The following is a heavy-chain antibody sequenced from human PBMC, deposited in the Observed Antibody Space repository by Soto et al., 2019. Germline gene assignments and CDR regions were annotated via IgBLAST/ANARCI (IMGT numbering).Heavy chain of an antibody. CDR3: AKARFRDSSMFLLDY. CDR2: ISGSGGST. D-gene: IGHD6-19*01. CDR1: GFTFGASA. Sequence: PGGSLRLSCAASGFTFGASALQWVRQASGKGLEWVSAISGSGGSTYYADSVKGRFTISRDNSKNTLYLQMNSLRAEDTAVYYCAKARFRDSSMFLLDYWGQGTLVTVSS. J-gene: IGHJ4*02. V-gene: IGHV3-23*01.